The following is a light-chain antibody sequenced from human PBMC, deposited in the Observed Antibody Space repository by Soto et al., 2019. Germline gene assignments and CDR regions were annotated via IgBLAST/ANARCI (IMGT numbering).Light chain of an antibody. Sequence: QSVLTQPASVSGPPGQSITISCTGTSSDVGGYGPVSWYQQHPGKAPKLMIYEVSNRPSGVSNRFSGSKSGNTASLTISGLQAEDDADYYCSSYTSSGTYVFGTGTKVTVL. CDR3: SSYTSSGTYV. V-gene: IGLV2-14*01. CDR1: SSDVGGYGP. J-gene: IGLJ1*01. CDR2: EVS.